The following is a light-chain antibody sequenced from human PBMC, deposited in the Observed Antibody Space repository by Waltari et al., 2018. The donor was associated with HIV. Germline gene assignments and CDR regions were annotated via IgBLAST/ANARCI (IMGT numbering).Light chain of an antibody. CDR2: SNN. CDR1: SSNIAAST. Sequence: QSVLTQSPSASGTPGQRCSIPCSGSSSNIAASTESWYQQLPGTAPKILIHSNNQRPPGVTDRFSGTKSGTAASLAIIGLQSEDEADYYCAAWDDGVNGWVFGGGTKLTVL. V-gene: IGLV1-44*01. J-gene: IGLJ3*02. CDR3: AAWDDGVNGWV.